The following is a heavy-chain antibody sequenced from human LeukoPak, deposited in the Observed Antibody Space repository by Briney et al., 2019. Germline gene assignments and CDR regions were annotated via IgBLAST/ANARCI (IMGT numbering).Heavy chain of an antibody. J-gene: IGHJ4*02. V-gene: IGHV1-8*01. D-gene: IGHD1-26*01. CDR2: MSPDSGYT. CDR1: GYTFTSYD. CDR3: ARDLSGSHAY. Sequence: ASVKVSCKASGYTFTSYDITWVRQATGQGLEWMGWMSPDSGYTGYAQTFQGRVSLTRNTSVSTAFMELSSLRSEDTAVYYCARDLSGSHAYWGQGTLVTVSS.